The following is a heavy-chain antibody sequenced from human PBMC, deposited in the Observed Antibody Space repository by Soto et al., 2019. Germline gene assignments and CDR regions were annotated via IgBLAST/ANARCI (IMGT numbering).Heavy chain of an antibody. CDR1: GGSISSYY. Sequence: QVQLQESGPGLVKPSETLSLTCTVSGGSISSYYWSRIRQPPGKGLEWIGYIYYRGSTNYNPSLKSRVTISVGTSKNQFSLKLSSVTAADTAMYYCARFNWYFDLWGRGTLVTVSS. CDR2: IYYRGST. V-gene: IGHV4-59*01. J-gene: IGHJ2*01. CDR3: ARFNWYFDL.